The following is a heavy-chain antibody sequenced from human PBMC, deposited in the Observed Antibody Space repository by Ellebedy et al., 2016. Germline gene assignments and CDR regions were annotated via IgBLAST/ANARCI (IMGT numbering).Heavy chain of an antibody. CDR3: ARAIPYGSGSYYFDN. V-gene: IGHV4-30-2*01. J-gene: IGHJ4*02. Sequence: SETLSLXXAVSGASISSGGYSWSWIRQPPGKGLEWIGYIYHSGSTCYNPSLSSRVTMSVDTSKNLISLNLDSVSAADTAMYYCARAIPYGSGSYYFDNWGLGNLVTVSS. D-gene: IGHD3-10*01. CDR1: GASISSGGYS. CDR2: IYHSGST.